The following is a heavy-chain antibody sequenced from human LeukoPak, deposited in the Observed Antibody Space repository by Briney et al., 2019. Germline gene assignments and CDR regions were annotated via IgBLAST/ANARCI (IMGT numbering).Heavy chain of an antibody. CDR2: IIPILGIA. D-gene: IGHD6-13*01. V-gene: IGHV1-69*02. CDR1: GGTFSSYT. Sequence: SVKVSCKASGGTFSSYTISWVRQAPGQGLEWMGRIIPILGIANYAQKFQGRVTITADKSTSTAYMELSSLRSEDTAVYYCAIEGGIAAAGRSYWGQGTLVTVSS. J-gene: IGHJ4*02. CDR3: AIEGGIAAAGRSY.